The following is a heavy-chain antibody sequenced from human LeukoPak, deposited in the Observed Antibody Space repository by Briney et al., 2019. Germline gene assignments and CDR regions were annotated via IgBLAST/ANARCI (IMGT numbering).Heavy chain of an antibody. CDR2: MNPNSGNT. Sequence: ASVRVSCKASGYTFTSHHINWVRQAAGQGLGWMGWMNPNSGNTAYAQKFQGRVTMTWDTSINTAYMELDSLRSEDTAVYYCARGRPTNLGGIYWGQGSLVTVSS. CDR3: ARGRPTNLGGIY. CDR1: GYTFTSHH. J-gene: IGHJ4*02. D-gene: IGHD7-27*01. V-gene: IGHV1-8*01.